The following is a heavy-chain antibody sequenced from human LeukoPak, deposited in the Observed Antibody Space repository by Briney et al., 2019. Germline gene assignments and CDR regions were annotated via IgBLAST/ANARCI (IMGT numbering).Heavy chain of an antibody. CDR2: IYYSGTT. CDR1: GGSISNYY. CDR3: ARGYSSGWLSPGFDP. D-gene: IGHD6-19*01. Sequence: SETLSLTCTVSGGSISNYYWNWIRQPPGKGLEWIGYIYYSGTTNYNPSLKSRVSMSVDTSKNQFSLKLSSVTAADTAVYYCARGYSSGWLSPGFDPWGQGTLVTVSS. J-gene: IGHJ5*02. V-gene: IGHV4-59*08.